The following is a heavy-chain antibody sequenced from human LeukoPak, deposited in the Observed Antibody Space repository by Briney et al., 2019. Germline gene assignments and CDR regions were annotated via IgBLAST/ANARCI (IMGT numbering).Heavy chain of an antibody. J-gene: IGHJ3*02. CDR2: INPNSGGT. D-gene: IGHD2-21*02. CDR3: ASILLAARYCGGDCYSDERPADDAFDI. V-gene: IGHV1-2*06. Sequence: ASVKVSCKASGYTFSGHYLHWVRQAPGQGLEWMGRINPNSGGTNYAQKFQGRVTMTRDTSISTAYMELSRLRSDDTAVYYCASILLAARYCGGDCYSDERPADDAFDIWGQGTMVTVSS. CDR1: GYTFSGHY.